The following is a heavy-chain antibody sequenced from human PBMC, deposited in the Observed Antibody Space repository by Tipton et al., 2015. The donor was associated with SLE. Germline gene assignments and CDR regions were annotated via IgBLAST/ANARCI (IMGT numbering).Heavy chain of an antibody. V-gene: IGHV4-34*01. Sequence: TLSLTCAVYGGSFSGYYWSWIRQPPGKGLEWIGEINHSGSTNYNPSLKSRVTISVDTSKNQFSLKLSSVTAADTAVYFCAREVTDGYNSGYPYYYYGMDVWGQGTTVTVSS. CDR1: GGSFSGYY. J-gene: IGHJ6*02. D-gene: IGHD5-24*01. CDR3: AREVTDGYNSGYPYYYYGMDV. CDR2: INHSGST.